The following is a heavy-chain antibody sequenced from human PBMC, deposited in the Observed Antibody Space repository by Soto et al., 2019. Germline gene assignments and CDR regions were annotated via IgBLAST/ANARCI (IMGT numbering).Heavy chain of an antibody. Sequence: GGSLRLSCAASGFTFSSYGMHWVRQAPGKGLEWVALISYDGSNRYYADSVKGRFTISGDNSENTLYLQMNSLTTDDTAVYYCAKDDHLVVGYWGQGALVTVSS. CDR3: AKDDHLVVGY. CDR2: ISYDGSNR. V-gene: IGHV3-30*18. CDR1: GFTFSSYG. D-gene: IGHD6-6*01. J-gene: IGHJ4*02.